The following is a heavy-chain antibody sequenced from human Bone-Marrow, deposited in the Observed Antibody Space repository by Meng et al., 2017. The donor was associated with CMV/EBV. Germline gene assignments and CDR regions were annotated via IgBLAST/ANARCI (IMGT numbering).Heavy chain of an antibody. CDR1: GFTFSNAW. V-gene: IGHV3-30-3*01. J-gene: IGHJ4*02. Sequence: GESLKISCAASGFTFSNAWMSWVRQAPGKGLEWVALISYDGSNKYYADSVKGRFTISRDNSKNTLYLQMNSLRAEDTAVYYCARLDYYDSSGFDYWGQGTLVTVSS. CDR2: ISYDGSNK. D-gene: IGHD3-22*01. CDR3: ARLDYYDSSGFDY.